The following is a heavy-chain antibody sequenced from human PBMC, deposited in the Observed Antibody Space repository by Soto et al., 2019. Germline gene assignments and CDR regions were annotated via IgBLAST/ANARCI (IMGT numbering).Heavy chain of an antibody. CDR1: GGTFGSYA. CDR3: ARAIVVVPAAIRGGAVDQRLYYYYGMDV. J-gene: IGHJ6*02. Sequence: SVKVSCKASGGTFGSYAISWVRQAPGQGLEWMGGIIPIFGTANYAQKCQGRVTITADKSTSTAYMELSSLRSEDTAVYYCARAIVVVPAAIRGGAVDQRLYYYYGMDVWGQGTTVTVSS. CDR2: IIPIFGTA. D-gene: IGHD2-2*02. V-gene: IGHV1-69*06.